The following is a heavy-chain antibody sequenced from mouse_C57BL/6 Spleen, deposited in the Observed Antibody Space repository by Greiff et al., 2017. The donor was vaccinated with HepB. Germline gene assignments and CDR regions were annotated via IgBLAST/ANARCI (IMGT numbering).Heavy chain of an antibody. CDR1: GFTFSSYA. Sequence: EVQLVESGEGLVKPGGSLKLSCAASGFTFSSYAMSWVRQTPEKRLEWVAYISSGGDYIYYAATVKGRFTISRDNARNTLYLQMSSLKSEDTAMYYCTREDSYYAMDYWGQGTSVTVSS. CDR3: TREDSYYAMDY. V-gene: IGHV5-9-1*02. CDR2: ISSGGDYI. J-gene: IGHJ4*01.